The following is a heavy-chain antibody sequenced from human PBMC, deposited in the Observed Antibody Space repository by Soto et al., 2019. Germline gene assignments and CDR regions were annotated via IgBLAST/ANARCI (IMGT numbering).Heavy chain of an antibody. J-gene: IGHJ4*02. Sequence: GGSLRLSCSASGFPFSDHYMDWVRQASGKGLEWVGRIRNKANSYTAEYAASVKGRFTISRDDSKNALYLQMNSLKIEDTALYYCVRAGTGYQLDYWGQGTLVTVSS. CDR1: GFPFSDHY. V-gene: IGHV3-72*01. D-gene: IGHD3-9*01. CDR3: VRAGTGYQLDY. CDR2: IRNKANSYTA.